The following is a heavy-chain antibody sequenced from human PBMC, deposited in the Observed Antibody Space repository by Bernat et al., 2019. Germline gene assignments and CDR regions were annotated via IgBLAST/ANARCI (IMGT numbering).Heavy chain of an antibody. J-gene: IGHJ4*02. D-gene: IGHD6-19*01. Sequence: EVQLVESGGGLVQPGGSLRLSCAASGFTFSSYWMHWVRQAPGEGLVWVSRINSDGSSTSYADSVKGRFTISRDNAKNTLYLQMNSLRAEDTAVYYCGRASSSGWDHFDHWGQGTLVTVSS. CDR2: INSDGSST. CDR3: GRASSSGWDHFDH. V-gene: IGHV3-74*01. CDR1: GFTFSSYW.